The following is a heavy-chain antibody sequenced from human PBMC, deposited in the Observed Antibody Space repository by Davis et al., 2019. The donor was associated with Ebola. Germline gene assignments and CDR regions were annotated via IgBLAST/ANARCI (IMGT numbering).Heavy chain of an antibody. J-gene: IGHJ6*02. CDR2: INHSGST. Sequence: PSETLSLTCAVYGGSFSGYYWSWIRQPPGKGLEWIGEINHSGSTNYNPSLKSRVTISVDTSKNQFSLKLSSVTAADTAVYYCARDVTDSYGYLGGGMDVWGQGTTVTVSS. CDR3: ARDVTDSYGYLGGGMDV. D-gene: IGHD5-18*01. CDR1: GGSFSGYY. V-gene: IGHV4-34*01.